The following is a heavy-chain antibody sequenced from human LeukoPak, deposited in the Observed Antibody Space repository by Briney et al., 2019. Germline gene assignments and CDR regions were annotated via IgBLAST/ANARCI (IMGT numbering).Heavy chain of an antibody. CDR1: GYTFTGYY. V-gene: IGHV1-2*02. J-gene: IGHJ4*02. CDR2: INPNSGGT. CDR3: ATSDYGDYGGLDY. Sequence: ASVKVSCKASGYTFTGYYMHWVRQAPGQGLEWMGWINPNSGGTNYAQKFQGRVTMTRDTSISTAYIELSRLRSDDTAVYYCATSDYGDYGGLDYWGQGTLVTVSS. D-gene: IGHD4-17*01.